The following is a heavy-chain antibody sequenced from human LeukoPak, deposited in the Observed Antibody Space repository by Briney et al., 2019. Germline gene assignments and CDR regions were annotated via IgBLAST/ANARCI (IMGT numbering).Heavy chain of an antibody. CDR1: GFTFSDYH. V-gene: IGHV3-21*01. D-gene: IGHD3-16*01. Sequence: PGGSLRLSCAASGFTFSDYHMNWVRQAPGKGPEWVAYISSASNYIYYADSVKGRLTVSRDNAKNSLYLQMDSLRAEDTAVYYCTRDVTSYGHFDSWGQGTLVTVAS. CDR3: TRDVTSYGHFDS. J-gene: IGHJ4*02. CDR2: ISSASNYI.